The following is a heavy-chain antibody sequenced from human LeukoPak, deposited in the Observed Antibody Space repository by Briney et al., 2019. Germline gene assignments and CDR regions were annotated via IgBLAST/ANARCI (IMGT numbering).Heavy chain of an antibody. V-gene: IGHV3-21*01. J-gene: IGHJ4*02. CDR3: ARGSGYSFDY. CDR1: GFTFSSYS. Sequence: PGGSLRLSCAASGFTFSSYSMNWVRQAPGKGLEWVSSISSSSSYIYYADPVKGRFTISRDNAKNSLCLQMNSLRAEDTAVYYCARGSGYSFDYWGQGTLVTVSS. D-gene: IGHD3-3*01. CDR2: ISSSSSYI.